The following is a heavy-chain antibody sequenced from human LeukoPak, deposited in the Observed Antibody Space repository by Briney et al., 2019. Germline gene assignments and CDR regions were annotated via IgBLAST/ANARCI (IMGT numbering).Heavy chain of an antibody. CDR3: ARNRDYGDS. D-gene: IGHD4-17*01. CDR2: VSSSGRTI. J-gene: IGHJ3*01. V-gene: IGHV3-48*03. Sequence: HTGGSLRLSCAASGFTFSSYEMNWVRQAPGKGLEWGSYVSSSGRTIYYTDSVQGRFTISRDNAKNSLYLQMNSLRAEDTAVYSCARNRDYGDSWGQGTMVTVSS. CDR1: GFTFSSYE.